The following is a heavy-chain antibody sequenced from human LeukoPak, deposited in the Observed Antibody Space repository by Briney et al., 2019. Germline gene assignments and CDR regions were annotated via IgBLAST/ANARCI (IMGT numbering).Heavy chain of an antibody. D-gene: IGHD2-15*01. CDR1: GFTFSSYA. Sequence: GGSLRLSCAASGFTFSSYAIHWVRQAPCKGLEWVAVISYDGSNKYYADSVKGRFTISRDNSKNTLYLQMNSLRAEDTAVFYCARDGTPIVVVVAATGYYYMDVWGKGTTVTVSS. J-gene: IGHJ6*03. CDR2: ISYDGSNK. CDR3: ARDGTPIVVVVAATGYYYMDV. V-gene: IGHV3-30-3*01.